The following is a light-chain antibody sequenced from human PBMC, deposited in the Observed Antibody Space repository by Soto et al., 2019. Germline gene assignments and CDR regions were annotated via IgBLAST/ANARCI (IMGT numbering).Light chain of an antibody. CDR3: SSYADTNNLLYV. V-gene: IGLV2-8*01. CDR1: SSDIGSYNY. J-gene: IGLJ1*01. CDR2: ELS. Sequence: QSALTQPPSASGSPGQSVTISCTGTSSDIGSYNYVSWYQQHPGKAPRLLIYELSQRPSGVPDRFSGSKSANTASLTVSGLQPEDEADYYCSSYADTNNLLYVFGTGTKVTVL.